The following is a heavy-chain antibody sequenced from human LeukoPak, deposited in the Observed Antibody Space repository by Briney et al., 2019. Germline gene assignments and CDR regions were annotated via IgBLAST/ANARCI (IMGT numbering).Heavy chain of an antibody. CDR3: ARELTTVTGYFDY. CDR1: GFTFSSYE. Sequence: GGSLRLSCAASGFTFSSYEMNWVRQAPGEGLEWVSYISSSGSTIYYADSVKGRFTISRDNAKNSLYLQMNSLRAEDTAVYYCARELTTVTGYFDYWGQGTLVTVPS. D-gene: IGHD4-11*01. CDR2: ISSSGSTI. V-gene: IGHV3-48*03. J-gene: IGHJ4*02.